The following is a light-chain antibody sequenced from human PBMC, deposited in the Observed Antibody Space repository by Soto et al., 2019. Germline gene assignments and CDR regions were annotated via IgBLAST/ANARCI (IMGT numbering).Light chain of an antibody. J-gene: IGLJ1*01. CDR2: DVS. CDR1: SSVVGGYNY. V-gene: IGLV2-14*01. CDR3: SSYTSSTFYV. Sequence: QSALTQPASVSGSPGQSITISCTGTSSVVGGYNYVSWYQQHPGKAPKLMIYDVSNRPSGVSNRFSGSKSGNTASLTISGLQAEDEADYYCSSYTSSTFYVFGTGTKVTVL.